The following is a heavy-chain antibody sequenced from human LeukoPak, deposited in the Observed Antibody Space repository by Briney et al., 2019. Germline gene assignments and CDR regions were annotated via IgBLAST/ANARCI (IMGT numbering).Heavy chain of an antibody. J-gene: IGHJ4*02. CDR1: EFTFSSYA. V-gene: IGHV3-23*01. D-gene: IGHD4-17*01. CDR2: ISGSGGST. Sequence: GGSLRLSCAASEFTFSSYAMSWVRQAPGKGLEWVSAISGSGGSTYDADSVKGRFAISGDNPKNTVYLQMNSLRAEDTALYYCAKGGVYGDYYFDYWGQGTLVTVSS. CDR3: AKGGVYGDYYFDY.